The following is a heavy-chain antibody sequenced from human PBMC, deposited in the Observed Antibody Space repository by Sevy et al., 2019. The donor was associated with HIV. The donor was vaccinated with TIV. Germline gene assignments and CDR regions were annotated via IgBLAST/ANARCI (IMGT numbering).Heavy chain of an antibody. Sequence: ASAKVSCKVSGYTLTGLSMHWVRQAPGKGLEWMGSFDPEDGETIYAQNFQGRVTMTEETSTDKAYMELSSLRSEDTAGYFCATTKDYYDSSGCPFDYWGQGTLVTVSS. CDR2: FDPEDGET. J-gene: IGHJ4*02. D-gene: IGHD3-22*01. V-gene: IGHV1-24*01. CDR1: GYTLTGLS. CDR3: ATTKDYYDSSGCPFDY.